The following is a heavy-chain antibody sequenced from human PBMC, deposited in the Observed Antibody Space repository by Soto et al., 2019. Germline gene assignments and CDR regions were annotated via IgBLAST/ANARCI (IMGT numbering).Heavy chain of an antibody. CDR3: VRDHIWSFDY. V-gene: IGHV3-48*01. J-gene: IGHJ4*02. CDR2: ISLSGSDM. D-gene: IGHD3-10*01. Sequence: ESGGGLVQPGGSLRLSCAASGFTFSSYTMNWVRQAPGKGLEWVSYISLSGSDMYYAGSVKGRFTISRDNAKNSLSLQMNSLRAEDTAVYYCVRDHIWSFDYWGQGTPVTVSS. CDR1: GFTFSSYT.